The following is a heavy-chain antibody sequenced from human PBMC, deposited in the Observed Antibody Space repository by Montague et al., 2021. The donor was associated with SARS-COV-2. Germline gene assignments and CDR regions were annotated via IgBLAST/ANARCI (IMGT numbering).Heavy chain of an antibody. V-gene: IGHV3-53*01. CDR1: GFTVSSNY. J-gene: IGHJ4*02. CDR3: ASLGSGWENDY. CDR2: IYSGGST. Sequence: SLRLSCAASGFTVSSNYMSWVRQAPGKGLEWVSVIYSGGSTYYADSVKGRFTISRDNSKNTLYLQMNSRRAEDTAVYYCASLGSGWENDYWGQGTLVTVSS. D-gene: IGHD6-19*01.